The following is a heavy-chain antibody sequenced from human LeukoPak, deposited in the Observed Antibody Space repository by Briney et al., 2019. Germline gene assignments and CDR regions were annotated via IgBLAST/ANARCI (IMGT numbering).Heavy chain of an antibody. CDR1: GFTFSSYS. J-gene: IGHJ6*03. CDR3: ARRGLLWFGDMDV. Sequence: PGGSLRLSCAASGFTFSSYSMNWVRQAPGKGLEWVSSISSSSSYIYYADSVKGRFTISRDNAKNSLYLQMNSLRAEDTAVYYCARRGLLWFGDMDVWGKGTTVTVSS. D-gene: IGHD3-10*01. V-gene: IGHV3-21*01. CDR2: ISSSSSYI.